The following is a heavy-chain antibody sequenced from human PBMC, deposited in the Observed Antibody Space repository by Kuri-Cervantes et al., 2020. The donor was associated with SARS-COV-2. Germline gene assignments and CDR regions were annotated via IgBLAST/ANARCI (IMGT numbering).Heavy chain of an antibody. Sequence: ASVKVSCKASGGTFSSYAINWVRQATGQGLEWMGWMNPNSGNTGYAQKFQGRVTITRNTSISTAYMELSSLRSEDTAVYYCARAGYYCSSTSCPSLPDYWSQGTLVTVSS. CDR1: GGTFSSYA. CDR2: MNPNSGNT. CDR3: ARAGYYCSSTSCPSLPDY. V-gene: IGHV1-8*03. D-gene: IGHD2-2*01. J-gene: IGHJ4*02.